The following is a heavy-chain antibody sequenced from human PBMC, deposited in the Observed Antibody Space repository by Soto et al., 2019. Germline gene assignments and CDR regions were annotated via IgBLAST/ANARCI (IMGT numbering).Heavy chain of an antibody. V-gene: IGHV1-46*01. CDR2: INPSGGST. CDR3: ARGGITATTALGFDY. D-gene: IGHD1-1*01. J-gene: IGHJ4*02. CDR1: GYTFTGYY. Sequence: VQLVQSGAEVRKPGASVTVSCKASGYTFTGYYMHWVRQAPGQGLEWLGIINPSGGSTTYSHNFRGRVTMTRDTSTRTVYMDLSSLTSEDTAVYYCARGGITATTALGFDYWGQGALVTVSS.